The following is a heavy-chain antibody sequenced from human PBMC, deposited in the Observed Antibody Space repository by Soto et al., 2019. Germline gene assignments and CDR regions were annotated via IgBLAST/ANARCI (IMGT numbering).Heavy chain of an antibody. Sequence: SETLSLTCAVYGGSFSGYYWSWIRQPPGKGLEWIGEINHSGSTNYNPSLKSRVTISVDTSKNQFSLKLSSVTAADTAVYYCARGRYSSGWRNGPYYYYGMDVWGQGTTVTV. V-gene: IGHV4-34*01. CDR1: GGSFSGYY. CDR3: ARGRYSSGWRNGPYYYYGMDV. D-gene: IGHD6-25*01. J-gene: IGHJ6*02. CDR2: INHSGST.